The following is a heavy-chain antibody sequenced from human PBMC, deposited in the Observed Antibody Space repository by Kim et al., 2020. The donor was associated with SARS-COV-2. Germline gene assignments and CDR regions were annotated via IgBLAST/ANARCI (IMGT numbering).Heavy chain of an antibody. J-gene: IGHJ5*02. CDR3: AREEPGYYYGSGTSPKKSRRNWFDP. Sequence: GGSLRLSCAASGFTFSSYWMSWVRQAPGKGLEWVANIKQDGSEKYYVDSVKGRFTISRDNAKNSLYLQMNSLRAEDTAVYYCAREEPGYYYGSGTSPKKSRRNWFDPWGQGTLVTVSS. D-gene: IGHD3-10*01. CDR2: IKQDGSEK. CDR1: GFTFSSYW. V-gene: IGHV3-7*01.